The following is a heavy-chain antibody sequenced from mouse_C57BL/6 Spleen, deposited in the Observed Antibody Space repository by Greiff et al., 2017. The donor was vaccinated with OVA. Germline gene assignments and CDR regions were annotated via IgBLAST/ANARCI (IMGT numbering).Heavy chain of an antibody. D-gene: IGHD2-4*01. Sequence: VQLKESGAELVRPGSSVKLSCKASGYTFTSYWMHWVKQRPIQGLEWIGNIDPSDSETHYNQKFKDKATLTVDKSSNTAYMQLSSLTSEDSAVYYCARGDDYDWFAYWGQGTLVTVSA. CDR1: GYTFTSYW. V-gene: IGHV1-52*01. J-gene: IGHJ3*01. CDR3: ARGDDYDWFAY. CDR2: IDPSDSET.